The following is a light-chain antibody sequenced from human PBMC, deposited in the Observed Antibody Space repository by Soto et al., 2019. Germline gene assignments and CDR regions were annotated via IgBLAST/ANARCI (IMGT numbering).Light chain of an antibody. V-gene: IGLV2-8*01. CDR3: SSYAGSSNV. J-gene: IGLJ1*01. CDR2: EVN. CDR1: SSDVGGYNY. Sequence: QSVLTQPPSASGSPGPSVAISCTGTSSDVGGYNYVSWYQQHPGKAPKLMIYEVNKRPSGVPDRFSGSKSGNTASLTVSGLQAEDEADYYCSSYAGSSNVFGTGTKGTVL.